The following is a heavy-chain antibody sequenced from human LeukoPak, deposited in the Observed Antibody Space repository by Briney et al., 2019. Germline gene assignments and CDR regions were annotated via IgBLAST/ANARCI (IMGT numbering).Heavy chain of an antibody. CDR2: IYSSGST. D-gene: IGHD3-10*01. Sequence: PSETLSLTCTVSGGSISTYYWTWIRQPPGKGLEWIGYIYSSGSTNYNPSLKSRVTISDDTSKNQFSLKLSSVSAADTAVYYCATEIISPFYYFDNWGQGTLVTVSS. J-gene: IGHJ4*02. CDR3: ATEIISPFYYFDN. V-gene: IGHV4-59*01. CDR1: GGSISTYY.